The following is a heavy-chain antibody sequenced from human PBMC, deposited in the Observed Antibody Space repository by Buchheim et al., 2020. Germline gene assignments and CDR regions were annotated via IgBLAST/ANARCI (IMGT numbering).Heavy chain of an antibody. CDR2: IKSKTDGGTT. J-gene: IGHJ4*02. D-gene: IGHD1-20*01. CDR3: TTADRGLITGRLADFDY. CDR1: GFTFSNAW. Sequence: EVQLVESGGGLVKPGGSLRLSCAASGFTFSNAWMSWVRQAPGKGLEWVGRIKSKTDGGTTDYAAPVKGRFTISRDDSKNTLYLQMNSLKTEDTAVYYCTTADRGLITGRLADFDYWGQGTL. V-gene: IGHV3-15*01.